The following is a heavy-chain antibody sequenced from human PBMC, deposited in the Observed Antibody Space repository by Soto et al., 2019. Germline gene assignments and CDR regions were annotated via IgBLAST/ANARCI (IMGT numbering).Heavy chain of an antibody. CDR2: IYYSGST. CDR3: ARRTGVGATLGGFDP. Sequence: QLQLQESGPGLVKPSETLSLTCTVSGGSISSSSYYWGWIRQPPGKGLEWIGSIYYSGSTYYNPSLASLVPTSVTTSKYRFARKLSSVTAADRAGYSCARRTGVGATLGGFDPWGQGTLVTVSS. J-gene: IGHJ5*02. V-gene: IGHV4-39*01. D-gene: IGHD1-26*01. CDR1: GGSISSSSYY.